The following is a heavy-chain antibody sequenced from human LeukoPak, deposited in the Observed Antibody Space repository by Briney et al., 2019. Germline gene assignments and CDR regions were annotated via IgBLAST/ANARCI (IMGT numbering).Heavy chain of an antibody. CDR3: AIKRIAARGYYYVDV. J-gene: IGHJ6*03. CDR2: IFYSGST. Sequence: PSETLSLTCTVSGGSISSNRNYWGWIRQPPGKGLGWVGSIFYSGSTYYNPSLKSRVTMSLDTSKNQFSLKLSSVTAADTAAYYCAIKRIAARGYYYVDVWGKGTTVTVSS. D-gene: IGHD6-6*01. CDR1: GGSISSNRNY. V-gene: IGHV4-39*07.